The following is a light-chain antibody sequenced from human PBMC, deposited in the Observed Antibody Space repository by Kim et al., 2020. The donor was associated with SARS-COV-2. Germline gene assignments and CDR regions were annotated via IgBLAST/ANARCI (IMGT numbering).Light chain of an antibody. CDR1: QSVSSSY. Sequence: LSPGEGATLSCRASQSVSSSYLAWYQQKPGQAPRLLIYGASSRATGIPDRFSGSGSGTDFTLTISRLEPEDVAVYYWQQYGSSPRTFGQGTKLEI. CDR3: QQYGSSPRT. J-gene: IGKJ2*01. V-gene: IGKV3-20*01. CDR2: GAS.